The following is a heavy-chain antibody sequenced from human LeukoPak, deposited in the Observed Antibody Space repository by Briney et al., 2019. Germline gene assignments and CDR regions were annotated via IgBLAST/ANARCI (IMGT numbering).Heavy chain of an antibody. CDR2: IYTSGST. J-gene: IGHJ6*02. D-gene: IGHD2-15*01. V-gene: IGHV4-4*07. CDR3: ARAGKVVVAATRNGMDV. CDR1: GGSISSYY. Sequence: SETLSLTCTVSGGSISSYYWSWIRQPAGKGLEWIGRIYTSGSTNYNPSLKSRVTMSVDTSKNQFSLKLSSVTAADTAVYYCARAGKVVVAATRNGMDVWGQGTTVTASS.